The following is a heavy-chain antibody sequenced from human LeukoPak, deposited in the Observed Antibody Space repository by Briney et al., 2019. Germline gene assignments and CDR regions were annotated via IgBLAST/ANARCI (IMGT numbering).Heavy chain of an antibody. D-gene: IGHD6-13*01. CDR2: IYHSGST. J-gene: IGHJ5*02. CDR3: ASSIAAAGWSNWFDP. Sequence: SGTLSLTCAVSGGSISSSNWWSWVRQPPGKGLEWIGEIYHSGSTNYNPSLKSRVTISVDKSKNQFSLKLSSVTAADTAVYYCASSIAAAGWSNWFDPWGQGTLVTVSS. CDR1: GGSISSSNW. V-gene: IGHV4-4*02.